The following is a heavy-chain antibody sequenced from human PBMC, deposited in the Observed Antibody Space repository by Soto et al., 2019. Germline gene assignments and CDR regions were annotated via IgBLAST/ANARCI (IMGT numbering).Heavy chain of an antibody. J-gene: IGHJ6*01. D-gene: IGHD3-10*01. CDR3: ARGGPVLLWFGELSGYYYYGMDV. CDR2: INSDGSST. Sequence: PGGSLRLSCAASGFTFSSYWMHWVRQAPGKGLVWVSRINSDGSSTSYADSVKGRFTISRDNAKNTLYLQMNSLRAEDTAVYYCARGGPVLLWFGELSGYYYYGMDVWGQGTTVTVS. V-gene: IGHV3-74*01. CDR1: GFTFSSYW.